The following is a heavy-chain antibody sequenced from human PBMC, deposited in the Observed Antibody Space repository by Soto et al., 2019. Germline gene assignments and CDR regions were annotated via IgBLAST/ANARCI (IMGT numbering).Heavy chain of an antibody. V-gene: IGHV3-23*01. CDR1: GFTFNAYA. CDR2: VGGSGGNT. CDR3: GTRDSYYFNSLDD. D-gene: IGHD1-26*01. Sequence: VQLLESGGGLVQPGGSLRLSCAASGFTFNAYAMTWVRHAPGKGLEWVSSVGGSGGNTYYTHSVKGRFTISRDNIKNPLHLQMNRLRAEDAAVYLCGTRDSYYFNSLDDWGQGTPVTVSS. J-gene: IGHJ4*02.